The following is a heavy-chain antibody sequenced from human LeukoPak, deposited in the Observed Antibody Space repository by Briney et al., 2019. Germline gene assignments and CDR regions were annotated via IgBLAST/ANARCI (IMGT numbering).Heavy chain of an antibody. CDR2: INPNSGGT. V-gene: IGHV1-2*02. CDR1: GYTFTSYD. Sequence: ASVKVSCKASGYTFTSYDINWVRQARGQGLEWMGWINPNSGGTNYAQKFQGRVTMTRDTSISTAYMELSRLRSDDTAVYYCARGDVYYYDSSGYYFNFDYWGQGTLVTVSS. D-gene: IGHD3-22*01. J-gene: IGHJ4*02. CDR3: ARGDVYYYDSSGYYFNFDY.